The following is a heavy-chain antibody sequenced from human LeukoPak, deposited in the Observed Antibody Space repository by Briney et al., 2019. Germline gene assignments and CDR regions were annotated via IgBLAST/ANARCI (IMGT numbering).Heavy chain of an antibody. CDR3: ARSAGLIYYFDY. CDR1: GGSFSGYY. CDR2: INHSGST. Sequence: SETLSLTCAVYGGSFSGYYWSWIRQPPGKGLEWIGEINHSGSTNYNPSLKSRVTISVDTSKNQSSLKLSSVTAADTAVYYCARSAGLIYYFDYWGQGTLVTVSS. D-gene: IGHD6-19*01. J-gene: IGHJ4*02. V-gene: IGHV4-34*01.